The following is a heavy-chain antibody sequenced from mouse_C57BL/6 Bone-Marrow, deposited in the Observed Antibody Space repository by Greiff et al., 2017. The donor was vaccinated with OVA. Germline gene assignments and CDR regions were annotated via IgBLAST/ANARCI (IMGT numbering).Heavy chain of an antibody. CDR1: GYTFTSYW. D-gene: IGHD1-1*01. CDR3: ARDYGSSDYAMDY. Sequence: VQLQQPGAELVKPGASVKMSCKASGYTFTSYWITWVKQRPGQGLEWIGDIYPGSGSTNYNEKFKSTATLTVDTSSSTAYMQLSSLTSEDSAVYYCARDYGSSDYAMDYWGQGTSVTVSS. J-gene: IGHJ4*01. CDR2: IYPGSGST. V-gene: IGHV1-55*01.